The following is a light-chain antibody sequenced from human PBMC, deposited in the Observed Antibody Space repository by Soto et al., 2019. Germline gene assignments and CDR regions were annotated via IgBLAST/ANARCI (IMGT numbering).Light chain of an antibody. J-gene: IGKJ4*01. Sequence: EIAMTQPPATLSVSPGERATLSCRASQSVSSNLAWYQQKPGQAPRLLIYGASNRATGIPARFSGSGSGTEFTLTISSLQSEDFAVYYCQQYKNWPLTFGGGTKVDIK. V-gene: IGKV3D-15*01. CDR3: QQYKNWPLT. CDR1: QSVSSN. CDR2: GAS.